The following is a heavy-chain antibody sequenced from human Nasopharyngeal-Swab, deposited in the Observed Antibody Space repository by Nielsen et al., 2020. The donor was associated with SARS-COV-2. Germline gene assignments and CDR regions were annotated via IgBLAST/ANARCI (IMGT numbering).Heavy chain of an antibody. Sequence: WIRQPPGKGLEWVSYISSTSSTIYSADSVKGRFTISRDNAKNSLYLQMNSLRDEDTAVYYCARDRWRLRFGKLLGRYYYGMDVWGQGTTVTVSS. D-gene: IGHD3-10*01. CDR3: ARDRWRLRFGKLLGRYYYGMDV. CDR2: ISSTSSTI. V-gene: IGHV3-48*02. J-gene: IGHJ6*02.